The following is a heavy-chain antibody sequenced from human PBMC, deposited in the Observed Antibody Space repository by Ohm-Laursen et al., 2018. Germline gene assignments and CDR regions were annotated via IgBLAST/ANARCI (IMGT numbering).Heavy chain of an antibody. CDR1: GYTFTTYY. V-gene: IGHV1-46*01. Sequence: ASVKVSCKASGYTFTTYYMHWVRQAPGQGLEWMGIINPSDGATSYAQKFQGRVTMTRDTSTSTVYMELSSLRSEDTAVYYCAREEVAGVVGMGYWGQGTLVTVSS. CDR2: INPSDGAT. J-gene: IGHJ4*02. D-gene: IGHD2-15*01. CDR3: AREEVAGVVGMGY.